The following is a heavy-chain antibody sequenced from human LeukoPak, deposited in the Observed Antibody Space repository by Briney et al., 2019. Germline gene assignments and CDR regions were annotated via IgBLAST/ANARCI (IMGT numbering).Heavy chain of an antibody. CDR2: FDSEDGET. Sequence: GASVKVSCRVSGYALTEVSMHWVRQVHGKGLEWMGSFDSEDGETLYAQNFQGRVIMTEDTSTDTVYMELRSLRSEDTALYYCVAESRYFDAIKQWGQGTLVTVSS. CDR3: VAESRYFDAIKQ. J-gene: IGHJ4*02. V-gene: IGHV1-24*01. D-gene: IGHD3-9*01. CDR1: GYALTEVS.